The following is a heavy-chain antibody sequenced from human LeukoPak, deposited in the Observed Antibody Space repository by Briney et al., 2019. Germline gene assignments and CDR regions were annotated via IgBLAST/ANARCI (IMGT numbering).Heavy chain of an antibody. J-gene: IGHJ4*02. CDR2: MSGSSGRT. CDR1: GFTFSDHG. Sequence: GRSLRLSCAASGFTFSDHGLHWVRQAPGKGLEWVSAMSGSSGRTYYADSVKGRFTISRDNSKNTLYVQMNSLRADDTAVYYCAKWGCSGSSCYPFAYWGQGTLVTVSS. D-gene: IGHD2-15*01. CDR3: AKWGCSGSSCYPFAY. V-gene: IGHV3-23*01.